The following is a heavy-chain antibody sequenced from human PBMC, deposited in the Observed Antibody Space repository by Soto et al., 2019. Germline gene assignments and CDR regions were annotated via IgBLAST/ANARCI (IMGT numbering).Heavy chain of an antibody. D-gene: IGHD5-18*01. CDR1: GFSLNTTGVC. CDR3: ARESGYTYGLDGYYYYGLDV. Sequence: QSGPTLVNPTQTLTLTCTFSGFSLNTTGVCVSWIRQPPGKALEWLALIDWDDDKEYSVSLKTRLTISKDTSKNQVVLTMANMDPVDTATYYCARESGYTYGLDGYYYYGLDVWGQGTTVTVSS. CDR2: IDWDDDK. V-gene: IGHV2-70*01. J-gene: IGHJ6*02.